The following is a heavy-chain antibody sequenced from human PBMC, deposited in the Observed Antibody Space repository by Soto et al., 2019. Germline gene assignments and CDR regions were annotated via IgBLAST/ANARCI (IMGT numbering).Heavy chain of an antibody. V-gene: IGHV1-18*04. CDR3: ARVSSSIVVVPDYGMDV. J-gene: IGHJ6*02. D-gene: IGHD2-15*01. Sequence: QVQLVQSGVEVKKPGASVKVSCKASGYTFISHGISWVRQAPGQGLEWMGWISGKNGNTNYAQKLQGTDTLTTDPSTSTAYMELRSLRSDDTAVYYCARVSSSIVVVPDYGMDVWGQGTTVTVSS. CDR1: GYTFISHG. CDR2: ISGKNGNT.